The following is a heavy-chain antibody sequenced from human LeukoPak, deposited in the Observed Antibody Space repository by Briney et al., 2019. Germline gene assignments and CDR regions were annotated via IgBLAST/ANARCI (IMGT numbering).Heavy chain of an antibody. CDR2: IIPIFGTA. Sequence: GASVKVSCKASGGTFSSYAISWVRQAPGQGLEWMGGIIPIFGTANYARKFQGRVTITADESTSTAYMELSSLRSEDTAVYYCARGARVGAHREFDYWGQGTLVTVSS. CDR3: ARGARVGAHREFDY. J-gene: IGHJ4*01. V-gene: IGHV1-69*13. CDR1: GGTFSSYA. D-gene: IGHD1-26*01.